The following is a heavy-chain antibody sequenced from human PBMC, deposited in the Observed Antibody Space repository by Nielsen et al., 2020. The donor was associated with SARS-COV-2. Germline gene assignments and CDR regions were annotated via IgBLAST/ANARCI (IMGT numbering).Heavy chain of an antibody. CDR2: ISGSGGST. J-gene: IGHJ4*02. Sequence: GESLKISCAASGFTFSSYAMSWVRQAPGKGLEWVSAISGSGGSTYYADSVKGRFTISRDNSKNTLYLQMNSLRAEDTAVYYCARARTDIAAAGPFDYWGQGTLVTVSS. V-gene: IGHV3-23*01. D-gene: IGHD6-13*01. CDR3: ARARTDIAAAGPFDY. CDR1: GFTFSSYA.